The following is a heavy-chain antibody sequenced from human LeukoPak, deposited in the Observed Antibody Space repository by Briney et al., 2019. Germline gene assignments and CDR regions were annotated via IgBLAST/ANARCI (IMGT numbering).Heavy chain of an antibody. CDR2: IYWDVDN. Sequence: SGPTLVKPTQTLTLTFTFSGFSLSTNGVGVGWIRQPPGKALECIAHIYWDVDNRYTPSLNSSLTITKETTKSQVCLTMTNMGAVDTATYYCAHTRGYSGYDLETWGQGTLVTVSS. CDR3: AHTRGYSGYDLET. CDR1: GFSLSTNGVG. D-gene: IGHD5-12*01. J-gene: IGHJ3*01. V-gene: IGHV2-5*02.